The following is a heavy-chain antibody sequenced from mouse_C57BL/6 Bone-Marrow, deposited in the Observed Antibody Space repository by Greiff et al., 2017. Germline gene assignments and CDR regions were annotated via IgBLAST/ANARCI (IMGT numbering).Heavy chain of an antibody. CDR2: INPYNGGT. V-gene: IGHV1-19*01. CDR1: GFTFTDYY. CDR3: ARHD. Sequence: EVKLQQSGPVLVKPGASVKMSCKASGFTFTDYYMNWVEQRRGKSLEWIGVINPYNGGTGYNQKFKGKVTLTVDKSSSTAYMELNSLTSEDSAVYYCARHDWGQGTLVTVSA. J-gene: IGHJ3*01.